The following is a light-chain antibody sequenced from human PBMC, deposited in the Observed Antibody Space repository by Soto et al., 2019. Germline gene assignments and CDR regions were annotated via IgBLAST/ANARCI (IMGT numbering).Light chain of an antibody. CDR2: EVS. Sequence: QSVLTQPASVSGSPGQSITISCTGTSSDVGGYNYVSWYQQHPGKAPKLMIYEVSKRPSGVPDRFSGSKSGNTASLTVSGLQAEDEADYYCSSYAGSKGVFGGGTKVTVL. CDR1: SSDVGGYNY. J-gene: IGLJ2*01. V-gene: IGLV2-8*01. CDR3: SSYAGSKGV.